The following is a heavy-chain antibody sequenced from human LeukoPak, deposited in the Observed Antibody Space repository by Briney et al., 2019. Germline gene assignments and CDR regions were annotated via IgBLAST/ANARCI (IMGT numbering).Heavy chain of an antibody. CDR2: ISGSGGST. CDR3: ARGFWEVGS. Sequence: GGTLRLSCAASGFTFSSYGMSWVRQAPGKGLEWVSAISGSGGSTYYADSVKGRFTISRDNSKNTLYLQMNSLRAEDTAVYYCARGFWEVGSWGQGTLVTVSS. CDR1: GFTFSSYG. J-gene: IGHJ5*02. D-gene: IGHD3-10*01. V-gene: IGHV3-23*01.